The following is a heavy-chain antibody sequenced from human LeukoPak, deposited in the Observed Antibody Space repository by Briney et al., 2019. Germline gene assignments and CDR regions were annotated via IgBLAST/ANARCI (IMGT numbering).Heavy chain of an antibody. CDR3: AKDMWRFGELDYDY. D-gene: IGHD3-10*01. CDR2: ISGDGGST. J-gene: IGHJ4*02. CDR1: GFSFDDYG. V-gene: IGHV3-43*02. Sequence: GGSLRLSCAASGFSFDDYGLTWVRQAPGKGLEWVSLISGDGGSTYYADSVKGRFTISRDNSKNSLYLQMNSLRTEDTALYYCAKDMWRFGELDYDYWGQGTLVTVSS.